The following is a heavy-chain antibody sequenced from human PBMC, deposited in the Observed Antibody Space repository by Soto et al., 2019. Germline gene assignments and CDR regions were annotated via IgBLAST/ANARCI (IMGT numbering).Heavy chain of an antibody. CDR1: GGSICSGAYY. Sequence: LSLTCTVSGGSICSGAYYWSWILQHPGKGLEWIGYIYYSGSTYYNPSLKSRVTISVDTSKNQFSLKLSSVTAADTAVYYCAREGELSNWFDPWGQGTLVTVSS. D-gene: IGHD1-7*01. CDR2: IYYSGST. J-gene: IGHJ5*02. CDR3: AREGELSNWFDP. V-gene: IGHV4-31*03.